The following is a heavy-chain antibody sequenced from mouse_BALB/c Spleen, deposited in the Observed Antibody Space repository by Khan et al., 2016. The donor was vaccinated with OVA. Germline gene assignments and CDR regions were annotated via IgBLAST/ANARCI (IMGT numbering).Heavy chain of an antibody. Sequence: VQLQQSGAELVKSGATVKLSCTASGLNFKDSYMHWLKQWPEQGLEWIGRIDPPNGNTKYDPKFQGQATITANTSSKTAYLQLSSLTSDDTAGYYGAGRVGKWGQGTTLTVSA. J-gene: IGHJ2*01. CDR1: GLNFKDSY. CDR2: IDPPNGNT. V-gene: IGHV14-3*02. CDR3: AGRVGK.